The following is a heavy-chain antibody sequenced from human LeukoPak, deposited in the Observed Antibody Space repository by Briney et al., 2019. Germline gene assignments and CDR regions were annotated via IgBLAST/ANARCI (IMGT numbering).Heavy chain of an antibody. J-gene: IGHJ4*02. Sequence: PSQTLSLTCAVSGGSISSGGYSWSWIRQPPGKGLEWIGSIYYSGSTHYNPSLESRVTISVDTSKNQFSLKLSSVTAADTAVYYCASPRYNWGQGTLVTVSS. D-gene: IGHD5-24*01. CDR1: GGSISSGGYS. CDR3: ASPRYN. V-gene: IGHV4-30-2*03. CDR2: IYYSGST.